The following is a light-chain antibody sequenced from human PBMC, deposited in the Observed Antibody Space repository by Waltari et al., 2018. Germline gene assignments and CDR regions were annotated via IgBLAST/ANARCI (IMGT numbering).Light chain of an antibody. CDR1: DSDVGADDF. CDR2: EVS. J-gene: IGLJ1*01. CDR3: SSYTTSSAPGV. Sequence: QSALTQPAYVSGSPGQSITISCSGTDSDVGADDFVSWYQQHPGKAPHLIIYEVSNRPSGFSNRFSASKSGNTASLTISGLQAEDEADYYCSSYTTSSAPGVFGTGTRVTVL. V-gene: IGLV2-14*01.